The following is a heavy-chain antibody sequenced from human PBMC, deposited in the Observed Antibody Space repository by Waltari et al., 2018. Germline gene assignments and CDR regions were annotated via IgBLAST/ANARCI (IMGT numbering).Heavy chain of an antibody. CDR2: FIPIFGTA. CDR1: GGTFSSYA. V-gene: IGHV1-69*05. CDR3: ARGDISGWYEVPEWYYFDY. D-gene: IGHD6-19*01. Sequence: QVQLVQSGAEVKKPGSSVKVSCKASGGTFSSYAISWVRQAPGQGLEWMGGFIPIFGTANYAHKFQVRVTITTDESTSTAYMELSSLRSEDTAVYYCARGDISGWYEVPEWYYFDYWGQGTLVTVSS. J-gene: IGHJ4*02.